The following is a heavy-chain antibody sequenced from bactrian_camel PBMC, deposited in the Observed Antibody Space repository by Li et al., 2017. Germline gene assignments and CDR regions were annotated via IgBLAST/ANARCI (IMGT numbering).Heavy chain of an antibody. CDR3: AAGAISSCVGGDVQY. J-gene: IGHJ4*01. CDR2: LSGAYATRGGV. CDR1: GYSFSSYC. D-gene: IGHD1*01. Sequence: HVQLVESGGGSVQAGGSLRPSCAASGYSFSSYCMGWFRQAPGEEREPVASLSGAYATRGGVNYSESVKARFTISVDNAKSTLYLQMNNLKPEDSGMYYCAAGAISSCVGGDVQYWGQGTQVTVS. V-gene: IGHV3-2*01.